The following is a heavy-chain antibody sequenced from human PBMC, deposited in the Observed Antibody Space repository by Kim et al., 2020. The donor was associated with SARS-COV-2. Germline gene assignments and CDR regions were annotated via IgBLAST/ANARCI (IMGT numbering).Heavy chain of an antibody. Sequence: SETLSLTCAVYGGSFSGYYWSWIRQPPGKGLEWIGEINHSGSTNYNPSLKSRVTISVDTSKNQFSLKLSSVTAADTAVYYCARDFPVTSGAHAGGRPYYFDYWGQGTLVTVSS. CDR2: INHSGST. D-gene: IGHD4-17*01. CDR1: GGSFSGYY. CDR3: ARDFPVTSGAHAGGRPYYFDY. V-gene: IGHV4-34*01. J-gene: IGHJ4*02.